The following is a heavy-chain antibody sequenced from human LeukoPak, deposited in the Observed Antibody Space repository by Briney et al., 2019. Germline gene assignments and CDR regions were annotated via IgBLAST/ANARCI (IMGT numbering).Heavy chain of an antibody. J-gene: IGHJ5*02. CDR1: GVSISSVGYS. CDR3: ARSRSSGWYRLDNWFDP. D-gene: IGHD6-19*01. Sequence: SQTLSLTCAVSGVSISSVGYSWNWIRQSPGKGLEWIGYIYYSGSTYSNPSLKRRFTISVDTSKNQFSLKLSSVTAADTAVYYCARSRSSGWYRLDNWFDPWGQGTLVTVSS. CDR2: IYYSGST. V-gene: IGHV4-30-4*07.